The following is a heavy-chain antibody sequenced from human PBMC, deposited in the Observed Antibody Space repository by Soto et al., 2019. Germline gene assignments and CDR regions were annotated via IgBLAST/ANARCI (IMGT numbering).Heavy chain of an antibody. V-gene: IGHV3-23*01. D-gene: IGHD6-13*01. CDR3: AKDRGRGSWFAPYYGMDV. Sequence: GGSLRLSCAASGFTFSSYAMSWVRQAPGKGLEWVSAISGSGGSTYYADSVKGRFTISRDNSKNTLYLQMNSLRAEDTAVYYCAKDRGRGSWFAPYYGMDVWGQGTTVTVSS. CDR1: GFTFSSYA. J-gene: IGHJ6*02. CDR2: ISGSGGST.